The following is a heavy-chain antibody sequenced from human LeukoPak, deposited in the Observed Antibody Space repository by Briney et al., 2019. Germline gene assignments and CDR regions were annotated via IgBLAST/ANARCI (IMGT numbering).Heavy chain of an antibody. Sequence: TPGGSLRLSCAASGFTFSSYSMTWVRQAPGKGLEWVSSISSSSSYIYYADSVKGRFTISRDNAKNSLYLQMNSLRAEDTAVYYCARDSYSYGYCPDYWGQGTLVTVSS. J-gene: IGHJ4*02. CDR2: ISSSSSYI. CDR1: GFTFSSYS. V-gene: IGHV3-21*01. D-gene: IGHD5-18*01. CDR3: ARDSYSYGYCPDY.